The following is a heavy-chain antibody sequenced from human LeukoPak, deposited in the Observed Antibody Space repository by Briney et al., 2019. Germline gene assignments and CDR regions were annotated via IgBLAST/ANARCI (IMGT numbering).Heavy chain of an antibody. CDR1: EFTFVRYA. J-gene: IGHJ6*03. V-gene: IGHV3-48*04. D-gene: IGHD6-13*01. Sequence: GGSLRLSCAASEFTFVRYAMIWVRQAPGKGLEWVSYISSSSFKIGYADSVKGRFTTSRDNSKNSLYLQMDSLRVEDTAVYYCVRDPSYGSSWYYYMDVWGKGTTVTVSS. CDR3: VRDPSYGSSWYYYMDV. CDR2: ISSSSFKI.